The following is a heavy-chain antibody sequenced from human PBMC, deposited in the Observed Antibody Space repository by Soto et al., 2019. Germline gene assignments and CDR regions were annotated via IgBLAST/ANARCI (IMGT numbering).Heavy chain of an antibody. CDR3: VRAHSTAPDY. CDR2: INSDGSTI. J-gene: IGHJ4*02. Sequence: EVQLVESGGGLVQPGGSLRLSCAASGFTFSSYWMHWVRQAPGKGLVWVSRINSDGSTISYADSVKGRFTISRDNARNTLYLQLNSLIVEDTAVYFCVRAHSTAPDYWGQGTLVTVSS. CDR1: GFTFSSYW. V-gene: IGHV3-74*01.